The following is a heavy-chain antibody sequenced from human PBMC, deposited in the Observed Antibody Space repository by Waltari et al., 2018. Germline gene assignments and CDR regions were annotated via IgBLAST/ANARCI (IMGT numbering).Heavy chain of an antibody. J-gene: IGHJ4*02. CDR3: GSDLTGVQDF. D-gene: IGHD2-8*02. V-gene: IGHV3-74*01. CDR2: SDTDGMTT. CDR1: GFTFSNYW. Sequence: EVQLVESGGGLVQPGGSLRLSCAAPGFTFSNYWMHLVRQAPGKGLVWVSRSDTDGMTTDYADSVKGRFIISRDNARNTLYLQMNSLRAEDTAIYYCGSDLTGVQDFWGPGTLVTVSS.